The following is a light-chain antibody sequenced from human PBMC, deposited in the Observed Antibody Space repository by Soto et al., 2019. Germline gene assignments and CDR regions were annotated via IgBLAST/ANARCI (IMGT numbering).Light chain of an antibody. CDR2: QDS. Sequence: SYDLTQPPSVSVSPGQTASITCYGDKLGDKYACWYQQKPGQSPVLVIYQDSKRPSGIPERFSGSNSGNTATLTISGTQAMDEADYYCQAWDSSVVFGGGTKVTVL. CDR1: KLGDKY. J-gene: IGLJ2*01. V-gene: IGLV3-1*01. CDR3: QAWDSSVV.